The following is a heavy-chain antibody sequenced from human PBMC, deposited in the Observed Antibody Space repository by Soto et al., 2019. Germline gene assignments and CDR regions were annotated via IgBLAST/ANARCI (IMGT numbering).Heavy chain of an antibody. J-gene: IGHJ6*02. D-gene: IGHD3-10*01. Sequence: SVKVSCKASGGTFSSYTISWVRQAPGQGLEWMGRIIPILGIANYAQKFQGRVTITADKSTSTAYMELSSLRSEDTAVYYCARESRSIYGSGSAHNGMDVWGQGTTVTVSS. CDR2: IIPILGIA. CDR1: GGTFSSYT. V-gene: IGHV1-69*04. CDR3: ARESRSIYGSGSAHNGMDV.